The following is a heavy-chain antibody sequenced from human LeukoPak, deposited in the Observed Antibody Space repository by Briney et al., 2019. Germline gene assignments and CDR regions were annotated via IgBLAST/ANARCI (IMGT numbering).Heavy chain of an antibody. CDR2: ISYDGGNK. J-gene: IGHJ3*02. Sequence: GGSLRLSCAASGFTFSSYAMHWVRQAPGKGLEWVAVISYDGGNKYYADSVKGRFTISRDNSKNTLYLQMNSLRAEDTAVYYCARGLSVLRYFDWLTPFPEAFDIWGQGTMVTVSS. D-gene: IGHD3-9*01. V-gene: IGHV3-30*04. CDR1: GFTFSSYA. CDR3: ARGLSVLRYFDWLTPFPEAFDI.